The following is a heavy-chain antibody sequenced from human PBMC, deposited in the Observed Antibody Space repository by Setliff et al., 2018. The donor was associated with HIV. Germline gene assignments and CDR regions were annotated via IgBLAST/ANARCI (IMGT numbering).Heavy chain of an antibody. V-gene: IGHV4-34*01. CDR2: ITPTGDT. Sequence: SDTLSLTCSVYGGSVSGHFRGRFRQPPGKGLEWIGEITPTGDTNYIPSLKSRVAMSLDTSKNQFSLQLRSVTAADTAVYYCSNWNTTVDADSWGQGTLVTVSS. CDR3: SNWNTTVDADS. D-gene: IGHD1-1*01. CDR1: GGSVSGHF. J-gene: IGHJ4*02.